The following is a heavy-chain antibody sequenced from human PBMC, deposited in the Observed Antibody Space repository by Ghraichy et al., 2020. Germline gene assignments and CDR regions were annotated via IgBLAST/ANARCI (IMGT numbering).Heavy chain of an antibody. CDR3: ARHVGWYGEFDY. V-gene: IGHV4-39*01. CDR2: INYSGST. J-gene: IGHJ4*02. Sequence: SETLSLTSTVSGGSIRSSSYYWGWTRQPPGKGLEWIGSINYSGSTYYNPSLKSRVTISVDTSKNQFSLKLSSVTAADTAVYYCARHVGWYGEFDYWGQGTLVTVSS. D-gene: IGHD3-10*01. CDR1: GGSIRSSSYY.